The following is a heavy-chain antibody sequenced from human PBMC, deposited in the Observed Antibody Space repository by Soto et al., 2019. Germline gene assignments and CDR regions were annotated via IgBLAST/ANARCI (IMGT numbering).Heavy chain of an antibody. Sequence: PSETLSLTCTVSGGSISSYYLSWIRQPPGGGLESIGYVYYTATTTYNPSLKNRVTISVDASKSQFYLKLRSVTAADTAVYYCARGMAEEQIFYYFDYWGQGALVTVSS. CDR2: VYYTATT. D-gene: IGHD3-9*01. V-gene: IGHV4-59*01. CDR1: GGSISSYY. CDR3: ARGMAEEQIFYYFDY. J-gene: IGHJ4*02.